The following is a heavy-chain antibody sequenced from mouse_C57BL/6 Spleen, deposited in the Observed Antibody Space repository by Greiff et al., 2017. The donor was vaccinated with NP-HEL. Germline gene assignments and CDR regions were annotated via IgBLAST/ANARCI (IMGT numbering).Heavy chain of an antibody. CDR1: GFTFTDYY. V-gene: IGHV7-3*01. J-gene: IGHJ3*01. D-gene: IGHD1-1*01. CDR3: ARDRGYGSSWFAY. CDR2: IRNKANGYTT. Sequence: EVQLVESGGGLVQPGGSLSLSCAASGFTFTDYYMSWVRQPPGKALEWLGFIRNKANGYTTEYSASVKGRFTISRDNSQSILYLQMNALRAEDSATYYCARDRGYGSSWFAYWGQGTLVTVSA.